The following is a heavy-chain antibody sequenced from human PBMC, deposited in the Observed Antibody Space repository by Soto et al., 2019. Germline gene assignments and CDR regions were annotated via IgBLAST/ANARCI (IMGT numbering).Heavy chain of an antibody. CDR1: GYTFTSYG. Sequence: ASVKVSCKASGYTFTSYGISWVRPAPGQGREWMGWVSAYNRNKTYTQKLKGRDTRTTDTPTSTAYMELRSLRSHDTAVYYCARGGLSLYFDYWGQGTMVTVSS. D-gene: IGHD3-16*01. V-gene: IGHV1-18*01. CDR2: VSAYNRNK. CDR3: ARGGLSLYFDY. J-gene: IGHJ4*02.